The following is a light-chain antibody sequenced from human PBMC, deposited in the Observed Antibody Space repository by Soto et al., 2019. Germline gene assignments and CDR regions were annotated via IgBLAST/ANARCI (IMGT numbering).Light chain of an antibody. CDR3: QQYGSSPIT. Sequence: IVLTQSPGTLSLSPGDRATLSCRASQSVSNSYLAWYQQKPGQPPRLLIYGASTRATGIPDRFSGSGSGTDFTLTISRLEPEDVAVFYCQQYGSSPITFGQVTRLEIK. V-gene: IGKV3-20*01. J-gene: IGKJ5*01. CDR1: QSVSNSY. CDR2: GAS.